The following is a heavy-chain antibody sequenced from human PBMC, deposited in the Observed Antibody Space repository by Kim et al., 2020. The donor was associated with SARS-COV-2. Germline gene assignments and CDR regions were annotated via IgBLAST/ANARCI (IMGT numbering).Heavy chain of an antibody. CDR2: IYYSGST. CDR1: GGSISSSSYY. CDR3: ARHRATIFGVVTHYYYYMDV. V-gene: IGHV4-39*01. Sequence: SETLSLTCTVSGGSISSSSYYWGWIRQPPGKGLEWIGSIYYSGSTYYNPSLKSRVTISVDTSKNQFSLKLSSVTAADTAVYYCARHRATIFGVVTHYYYYMDVWGKGTTVTVSS. J-gene: IGHJ6*03. D-gene: IGHD3-3*01.